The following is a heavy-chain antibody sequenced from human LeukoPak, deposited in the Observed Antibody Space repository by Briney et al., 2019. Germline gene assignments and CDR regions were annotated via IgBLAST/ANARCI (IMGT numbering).Heavy chain of an antibody. J-gene: IGHJ4*02. CDR2: IGASGGDT. Sequence: GGSLRLSCAASGFTFSNSAMSWVRQAPGKGLEWVSTIGASGGDTYYADSVKGRFTISRDNSKNTLYLQMNSLRAEDTAVYYCAKDYYDSAGYYYYWGQGTLVTVSA. V-gene: IGHV3-23*01. D-gene: IGHD3-22*01. CDR3: AKDYYDSAGYYYY. CDR1: GFTFSNSA.